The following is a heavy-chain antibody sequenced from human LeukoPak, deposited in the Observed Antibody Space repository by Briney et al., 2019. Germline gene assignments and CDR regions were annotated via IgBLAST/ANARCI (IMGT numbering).Heavy chain of an antibody. D-gene: IGHD3-22*01. Sequence: GRSLRLSCAASGFTFSSYGMHWVRQAPGKGLEWVAVIWYDGSNKYYADSVKGRFTISRDSSKNTLYLQVNSLRAEDTAVYYCAREVRGSGYYSALGYFDYWGQGTLVTVSS. CDR1: GFTFSSYG. V-gene: IGHV3-33*01. CDR3: AREVRGSGYYSALGYFDY. CDR2: IWYDGSNK. J-gene: IGHJ4*02.